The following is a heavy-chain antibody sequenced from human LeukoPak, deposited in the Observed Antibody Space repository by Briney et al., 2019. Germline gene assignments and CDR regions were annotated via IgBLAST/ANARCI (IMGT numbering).Heavy chain of an antibody. V-gene: IGHV4-34*01. Sequence: PSETLSLTCAVYGGSFSGYYWSWIRQPPGKGLEWIGEINHSGSTNYNPSLKSRVTISVDTSKNQLSLKLSSVTAADTAVYYCARGSSGYYYGYFRHWGQGTLVTVSS. CDR3: ARGSSGYYYGYFRH. J-gene: IGHJ1*01. CDR2: INHSGST. CDR1: GGSFSGYY. D-gene: IGHD3-22*01.